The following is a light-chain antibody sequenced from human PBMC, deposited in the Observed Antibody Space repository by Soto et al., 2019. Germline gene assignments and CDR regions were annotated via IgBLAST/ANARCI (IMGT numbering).Light chain of an antibody. CDR3: QQYNNWPPMYT. V-gene: IGKV3-15*01. Sequence: EIVMTQSPATLSVSPGERATLSCRASQSVSSNLAWYQQKPGQAPRLLIYGASTRATGIPARFSGSGSGTEFTLNIQRLQSEDFAVYYCQQYNNWPPMYTFGQGTKLEIK. CDR1: QSVSSN. J-gene: IGKJ2*01. CDR2: GAS.